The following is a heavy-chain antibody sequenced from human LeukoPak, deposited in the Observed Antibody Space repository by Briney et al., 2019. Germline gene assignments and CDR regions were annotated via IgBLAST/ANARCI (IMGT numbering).Heavy chain of an antibody. D-gene: IGHD3-3*02. Sequence: PSETLSLTCSVSGGSISSFYWSWIRQPPGKGLEWIGYIYTSGSTNYNPSLKSRVTISVDTSKNQFSLKLSSVTAADTAVYYCARHISSRYYYMDVWGKGTTVTVSS. CDR2: IYTSGST. V-gene: IGHV4-4*09. J-gene: IGHJ6*03. CDR1: GGSISSFY. CDR3: ARHISSRYYYMDV.